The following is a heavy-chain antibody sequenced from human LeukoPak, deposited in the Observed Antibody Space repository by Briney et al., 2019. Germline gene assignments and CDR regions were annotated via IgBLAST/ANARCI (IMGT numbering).Heavy chain of an antibody. CDR1: GFTFSSYS. J-gene: IGHJ6*03. CDR2: ISSSSSYI. V-gene: IGHV3-21*01. CDR3: ARDNPPDVTGGGGDYYYMDV. Sequence: GGSLRLSCAASGFTFSSYSMNWVRQAPGKGLEWVSSISSSSSYIYYADSVKGRFTISRDNAKNSLYLQMNSLRAEDTAVYYCARDNPPDVTGGGGDYYYMDVWGKGTTVTVSS. D-gene: IGHD1-14*01.